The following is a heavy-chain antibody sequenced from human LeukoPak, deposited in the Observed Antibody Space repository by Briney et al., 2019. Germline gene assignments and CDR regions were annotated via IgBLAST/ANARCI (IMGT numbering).Heavy chain of an antibody. Sequence: ASLKVSCKASGYTFTGYYIRWVRQAPGQELDWMGWINPNSGDTSYAQRFQGRVTMTRDTSISAAYMELSSLRSDDTAMYFCARAPSDWYFDYWGQGTLVTVSS. CDR1: GYTFTGYY. CDR3: ARAPSDWYFDY. J-gene: IGHJ4*02. V-gene: IGHV1-2*02. CDR2: INPNSGDT. D-gene: IGHD2-21*02.